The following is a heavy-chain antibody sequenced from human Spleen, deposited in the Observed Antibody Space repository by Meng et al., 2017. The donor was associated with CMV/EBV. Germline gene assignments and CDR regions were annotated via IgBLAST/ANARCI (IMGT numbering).Heavy chain of an antibody. CDR1: GGSISSSSYY. V-gene: IGHV4-39*07. CDR3: ARHGGNSGA. D-gene: IGHD4-23*01. J-gene: IGHJ5*02. CDR2: IYYSGST. Sequence: SETLSLTCTVSGGSISSSSYYWGWIRQPPGKGLEWIGSIYYSGSTYYNPSLKSRVTISVDTSKNQFSLRLTSVTAADTAMYYCARHGGNSGAWGQGTLVTVSS.